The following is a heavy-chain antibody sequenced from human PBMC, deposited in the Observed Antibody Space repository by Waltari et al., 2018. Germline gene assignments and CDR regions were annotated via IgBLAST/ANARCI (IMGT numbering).Heavy chain of an antibody. J-gene: IGHJ4*02. V-gene: IGHV4-59*11. Sequence: QVQLQESGPGLVKPSETLSLTCTVSGGSISSHYWSWIRQPPGKGLEWIGYIYYSGGTNYNPSLKSRVTISVDTSKTQFSLKLSSVTAADTAVYYCARGAGLDYWGQGTLVTVSS. CDR3: ARGAGLDY. D-gene: IGHD3-10*01. CDR1: GGSISSHY. CDR2: IYYSGGT.